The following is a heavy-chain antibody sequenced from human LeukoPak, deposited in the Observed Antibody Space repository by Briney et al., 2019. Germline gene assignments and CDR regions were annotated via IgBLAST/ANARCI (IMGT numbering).Heavy chain of an antibody. V-gene: IGHV4-34*01. Sequence: PSETLSLTCAVYGGSFSGYYWSWIRQPPGKGLEWIGEINHSGSTNYNPSLKSRVTISVDTSKNQFSLKLSSVTAADTAVYYCARHVELLWFGLQDAGFDPWGQGTLVTVSS. CDR1: GGSFSGYY. D-gene: IGHD3-10*01. CDR2: INHSGST. J-gene: IGHJ5*02. CDR3: ARHVELLWFGLQDAGFDP.